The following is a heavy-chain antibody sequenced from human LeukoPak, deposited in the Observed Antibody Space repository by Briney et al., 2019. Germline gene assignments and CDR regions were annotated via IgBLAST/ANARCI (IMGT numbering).Heavy chain of an antibody. D-gene: IGHD5-12*01. Sequence: SETLSLTCSVSGGAIRSLGYSWGWIRQPPGKGLEWIASMYYTGTTYYNPSLKSRVTMSVDTSKNQFSLNLTSVTAADTAVFYCARSVSAYAGRGWFDPWGQGTLVTVSS. CDR3: ARSVSAYAGRGWFDP. CDR1: GGAIRSLGYS. CDR2: MYYTGTT. J-gene: IGHJ5*02. V-gene: IGHV4-39*07.